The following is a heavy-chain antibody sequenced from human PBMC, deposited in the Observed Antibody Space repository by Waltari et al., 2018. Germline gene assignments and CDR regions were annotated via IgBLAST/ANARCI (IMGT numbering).Heavy chain of an antibody. CDR2: IDYSGST. J-gene: IGHJ3*02. CDR3: ARDYSGSSPDAFDI. V-gene: IGHV4-59*01. D-gene: IGHD1-26*01. Sequence: QVQLQESGPGLVKPSETLSLTCTVSGGSISSYYWSWIRQPPGKGLEWIGYIDYSGSTNYNPSLKSRVTISVDTSKNQFSLKLSSVTAADTAVYYCARDYSGSSPDAFDIWGQGTMVTVSS. CDR1: GGSISSYY.